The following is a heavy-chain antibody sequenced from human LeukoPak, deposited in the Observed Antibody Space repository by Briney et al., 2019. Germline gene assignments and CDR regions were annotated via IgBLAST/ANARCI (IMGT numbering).Heavy chain of an antibody. Sequence: ASVKVSCKASGYTFTSYDINWVRQATGQGLEWMGWMNPNSGNTGYAQKFQGRVTMTRNTSISTAYMEQSSLRSEDTAVYYCARSYYDSSGYYQTFDPWGQGTLVTVSS. CDR2: MNPNSGNT. CDR3: ARSYYDSSGYYQTFDP. J-gene: IGHJ5*02. D-gene: IGHD3-22*01. V-gene: IGHV1-8*01. CDR1: GYTFTSYD.